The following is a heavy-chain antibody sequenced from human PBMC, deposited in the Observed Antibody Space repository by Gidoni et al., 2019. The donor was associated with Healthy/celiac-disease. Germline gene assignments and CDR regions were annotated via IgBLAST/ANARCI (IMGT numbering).Heavy chain of an antibody. CDR1: GFTFSSYS. D-gene: IGHD7-27*01. CDR2: ISSSSSYI. V-gene: IGHV3-21*01. J-gene: IGHJ4*02. Sequence: EVQLVESGGGLVKPGGSLRLSCAASGFTFSSYSMNWVRQAPGKGLEWVSSISSSSSYIYYADSVKGRFTISRDNAKNSLYLQMNSLRAEDTAVYYCARDSLGLPAGYFDYWGQGTLVTVSS. CDR3: ARDSLGLPAGYFDY.